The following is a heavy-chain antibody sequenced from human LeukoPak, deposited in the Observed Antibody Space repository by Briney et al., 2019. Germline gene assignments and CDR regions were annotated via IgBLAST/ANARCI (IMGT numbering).Heavy chain of an antibody. V-gene: IGHV3-11*01. CDR2: ISNSGFTT. Sequence: PGGSLRLSCAASGFTLGDYYVSWIRQAPGKGLEWVAFISNSGFTTYYSDSVKGRFTVSRDNAKDSVSLQMNSLRAEDTARYYCAREDSGGNSFDSWGQGAQVTVS. J-gene: IGHJ4*02. CDR1: GFTLGDYY. D-gene: IGHD4/OR15-4a*01. CDR3: AREDSGGNSFDS.